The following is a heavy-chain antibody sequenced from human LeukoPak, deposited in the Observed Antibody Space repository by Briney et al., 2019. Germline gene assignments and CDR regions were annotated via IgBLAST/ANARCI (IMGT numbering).Heavy chain of an antibody. CDR1: GFGFSSYA. CDR3: AKVQLGIGVDY. Sequence: GGSLRLSCAASGFGFSSYAVSWVRQAPARGLEWVSGISDGGSRTYYADSVKGRFTISRDDSKNTLYLQMNSLRAEDTAVYYCAKVQLGIGVDYWGQGTLVTVSS. CDR2: ISDGGSRT. J-gene: IGHJ4*02. V-gene: IGHV3-23*01. D-gene: IGHD7-27*01.